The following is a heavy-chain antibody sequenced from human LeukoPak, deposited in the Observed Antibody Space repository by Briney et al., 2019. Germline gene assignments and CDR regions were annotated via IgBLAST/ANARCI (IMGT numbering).Heavy chain of an antibody. CDR1: GFTFSSYG. Sequence: SGGSLRLSCAASGFTFSSYGMHWVRQAPGKGLEWVAFIRYDGSNKYYADSVKGRFTISRDNSKNTLYLQMNSLRAEDTAVYYCARVIGGSFDYWGQGTLVTVSS. D-gene: IGHD3-16*01. V-gene: IGHV3-30*02. J-gene: IGHJ4*02. CDR2: IRYDGSNK. CDR3: ARVIGGSFDY.